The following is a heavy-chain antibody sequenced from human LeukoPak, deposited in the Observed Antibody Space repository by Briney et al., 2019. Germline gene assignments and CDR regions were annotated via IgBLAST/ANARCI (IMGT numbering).Heavy chain of an antibody. D-gene: IGHD2-15*01. CDR2: IIPIFGTA. CDR3: ASPRYCSGGSCYVDAFDI. J-gene: IGHJ3*02. Sequence: SVKVSCKASGYTFTSYGISWVRQAPGQGLEWMGRIIPIFGTANYAQKFQGRVTITTDESTSTAYMELSSLRSEDTAVYYCASPRYCSGGSCYVDAFDIWGQGTMVTVSS. V-gene: IGHV1-69*05. CDR1: GYTFTSYG.